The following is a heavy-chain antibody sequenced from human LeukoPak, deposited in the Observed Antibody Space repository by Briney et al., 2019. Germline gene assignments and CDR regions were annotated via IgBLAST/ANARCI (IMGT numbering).Heavy chain of an antibody. J-gene: IGHJ4*02. V-gene: IGHV3-33*01. Sequence: GGSLRLSCAASGFTFSSYGMHWVRQAPGKGLEWVALIWYDGSNKYYADSVKGRFTISRDNSKNTLYLQMNSLRAEDTAMYYCARELGSSGYYPFDYWGQGTLVTVSS. CDR1: GFTFSSYG. D-gene: IGHD3-22*01. CDR2: IWYDGSNK. CDR3: ARELGSSGYYPFDY.